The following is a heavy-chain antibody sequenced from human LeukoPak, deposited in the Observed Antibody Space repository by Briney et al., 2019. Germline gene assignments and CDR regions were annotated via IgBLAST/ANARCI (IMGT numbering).Heavy chain of an antibody. CDR2: IYYSGST. D-gene: IGHD4-11*01. CDR3: ARERADYSNYEGLGWFDP. Sequence: SETLSLTCTVSGGSISSGGYYWSWIRQHPGKGLEWIGYIYYSGSTYYNPSLKSRVTISVDTSKNQFSLKLSSVTAADTAVYYCARERADYSNYEGLGWFDPWGQGTLVTVSS. CDR1: GGSISSGGYY. J-gene: IGHJ5*02. V-gene: IGHV4-31*03.